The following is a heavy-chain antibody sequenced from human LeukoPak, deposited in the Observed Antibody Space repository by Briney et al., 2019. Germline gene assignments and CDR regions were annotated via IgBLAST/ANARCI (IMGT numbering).Heavy chain of an antibody. CDR1: GGSFSGYY. Sequence: KPSETLSLTCAVYGGSFSGYYWSWIRQPPGKGLEWIGDINHSGSTNYNPSLKRRVTISVDTSKNQFSLKLSSVTAADTAVYYCARARCYYDSSGYTLDYWGQGTLVTVSS. D-gene: IGHD3-22*01. J-gene: IGHJ4*02. CDR3: ARARCYYDSSGYTLDY. CDR2: INHSGST. V-gene: IGHV4-34*01.